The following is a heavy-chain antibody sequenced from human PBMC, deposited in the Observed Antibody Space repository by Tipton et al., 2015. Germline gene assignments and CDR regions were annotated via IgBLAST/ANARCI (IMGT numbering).Heavy chain of an antibody. CDR3: ARGELGDFDS. D-gene: IGHD6-6*01. V-gene: IGHV4-59*01. Sequence: TLSLTCTVSGGSFSDYYWSWIRQSPGEGLEWIGYIYYSGSTNYNPSLRSRVAMSRDTSKNQFSLKMSSVTASDTAVYYCARGELGDFDSWGQGTLVTVSS. CDR1: GGSFSDYY. CDR2: IYYSGST. J-gene: IGHJ4*02.